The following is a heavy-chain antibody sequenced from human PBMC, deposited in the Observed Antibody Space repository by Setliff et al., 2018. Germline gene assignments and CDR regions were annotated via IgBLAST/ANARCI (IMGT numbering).Heavy chain of an antibody. Sequence: PSVKVSCKASGYTFISYGISWVRQAPGQGLEWMGGTIPMFGTTEYAQKFQGRLTIITDESTNTAFMQLSSLRSDDTAVYYCVREGVDSRSSTDYRYYMDVWGKGTTVTVSS. CDR3: VREGVDSRSSTDYRYYMDV. J-gene: IGHJ6*03. V-gene: IGHV1-69*05. CDR1: GYTFISYG. CDR2: TIPMFGTT. D-gene: IGHD3-22*01.